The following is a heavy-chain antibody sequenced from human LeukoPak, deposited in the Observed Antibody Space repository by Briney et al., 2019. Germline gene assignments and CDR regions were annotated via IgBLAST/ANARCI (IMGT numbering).Heavy chain of an antibody. D-gene: IGHD5-18*01. CDR2: IYYSGST. Sequence: SETLSLTCTVSGGSISSYYWSWIRQPPGKGLEWIGYIYYSGSTNYNPSLKSRVTISVDTSKNQFSLKLSSVTAADTAAYYCARVESGYSYGYFDYWGQGTLVTVSS. CDR3: ARVESGYSYGYFDY. J-gene: IGHJ4*02. V-gene: IGHV4-59*01. CDR1: GGSISSYY.